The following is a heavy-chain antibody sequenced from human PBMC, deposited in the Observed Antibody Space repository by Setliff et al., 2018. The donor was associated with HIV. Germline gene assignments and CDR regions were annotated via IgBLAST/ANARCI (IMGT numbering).Heavy chain of an antibody. J-gene: IGHJ4*02. CDR2: IHHTGHI. CDR3: AAFDSGRDV. Sequence: SETLSLTCAFYGASFTDYDWNWIRQPPGKGLEWIGEIHHTGHINYNPSFKSRVTVSLDTSKIQFSLKLNSVTAADTGVYYCAAFDSGRDVWGQGTLVTVSS. D-gene: IGHD6-19*01. CDR1: GASFTDYD. V-gene: IGHV4-34*01.